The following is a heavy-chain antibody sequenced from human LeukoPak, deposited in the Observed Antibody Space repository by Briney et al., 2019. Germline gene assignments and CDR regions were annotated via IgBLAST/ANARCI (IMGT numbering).Heavy chain of an antibody. CDR2: INHSGST. CDR1: GGSFSGYY. J-gene: IGHJ6*02. CDR3: ARGHYYGSGSYRRPYYYYYYGMDV. V-gene: IGHV4-34*01. D-gene: IGHD3-10*01. Sequence: SETLSLTCAVYGGSFSGYYWSWIRQPPGKGLEWIGEINHSGSTNYNPSLKSRVTTSVDTSKNQFSLKLSSVTAADTAVYYCARGHYYGSGSYRRPYYYYYYGMDVWGQETTVTVSS.